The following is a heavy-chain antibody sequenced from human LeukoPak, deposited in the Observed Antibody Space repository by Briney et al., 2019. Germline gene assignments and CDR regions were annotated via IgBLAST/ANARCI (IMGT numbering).Heavy chain of an antibody. V-gene: IGHV3-21*01. J-gene: IGHJ4*02. CDR2: ISSSSSYI. Sequence: PGGSLRLSCAASGFTFSSYSMNWVRQAPGKGLEWVSSISSSSSYIYYADSVKGRFTISRDNAKNSLYLQMNSLRDEDTAVYYCASQVGHCRGGSCSGYWGQGTLVTVSS. D-gene: IGHD2-15*01. CDR1: GFTFSSYS. CDR3: ASQVGHCRGGSCSGY.